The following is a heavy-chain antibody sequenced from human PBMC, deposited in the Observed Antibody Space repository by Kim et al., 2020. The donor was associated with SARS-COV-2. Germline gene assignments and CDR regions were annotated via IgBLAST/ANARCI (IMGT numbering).Heavy chain of an antibody. CDR1: GFTFSAYD. J-gene: IGHJ3*02. CDR2: ITKSSTTI. V-gene: IGHV3-48*02. Sequence: GGSLRLSCATSGFTFSAYDMNWVRQAPGKGLEWLSFITKSSTTIHYADSVEGRFTLSRDNAKNSLFLQMNSLRDEDTALYYCVRDRMGGAFDMWGQGTMVTVSS. D-gene: IGHD3-16*01. CDR3: VRDRMGGAFDM.